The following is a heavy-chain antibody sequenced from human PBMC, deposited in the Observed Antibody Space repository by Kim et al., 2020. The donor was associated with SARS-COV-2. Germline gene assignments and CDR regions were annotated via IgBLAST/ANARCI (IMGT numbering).Heavy chain of an antibody. CDR1: GFTFSSYA. CDR2: ISYDGSNK. CDR3: ARVGSWFTLYWYFDL. J-gene: IGHJ2*01. V-gene: IGHV3-30*04. Sequence: GGSLRLSCAASGFTFSSYAMHWVRQAPGKGLEWVAVISYDGSNKYYADSVKGRFTISRDNSKNTLYLQMNSLRAEDTAVYYCARVGSWFTLYWYFDLWGRGTLVTVSS. D-gene: IGHD3-10*01.